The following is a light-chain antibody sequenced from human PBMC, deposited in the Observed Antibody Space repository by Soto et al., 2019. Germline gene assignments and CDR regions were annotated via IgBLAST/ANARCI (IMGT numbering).Light chain of an antibody. CDR1: QSISSSF. J-gene: IGKJ4*01. Sequence: DIVLKQSPGTLSLSTGERATLSCRAIQSISSSFLAWYQQKPGQAPRLLIYGASSRATGIPDRFSGSGSGTDFTLTISRLEPEDFAVYYCQQYSSSPALTFGGGTNVDIK. V-gene: IGKV3-20*01. CDR2: GAS. CDR3: QQYSSSPALT.